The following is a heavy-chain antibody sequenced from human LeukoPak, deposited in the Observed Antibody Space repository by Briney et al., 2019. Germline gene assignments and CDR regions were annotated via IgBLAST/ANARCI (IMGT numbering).Heavy chain of an antibody. V-gene: IGHV4-30-4*08. CDR2: IYYSGST. CDR3: ARAYYYDSSGYSWLFDY. J-gene: IGHJ4*02. CDR1: GGSISSGDYY. D-gene: IGHD3-22*01. Sequence: PSETLSLTCTVSGGSISSGDYYWSWIRQSPGKGLEWIGYIYYSGSTYYNPSLKSRVTISVDTSKNQFSLKLSSVTAADTAVYYCARAYYYDSSGYSWLFDYWGQGTLVTVSS.